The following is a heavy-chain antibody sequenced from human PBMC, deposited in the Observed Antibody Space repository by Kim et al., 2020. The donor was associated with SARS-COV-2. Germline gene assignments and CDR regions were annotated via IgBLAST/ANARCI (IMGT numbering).Heavy chain of an antibody. CDR3: ARDYYDSSGYWNWYFDL. Sequence: SETLSLTCTVSGGSISSYYWSWIRQPPGKGLEWIGYIDYSGSTNYNPSLKSRVTISVDTSKNQFSLKLSSVTAADTAVYYCARDYYDSSGYWNWYFDLWGRGTRVTVSS. V-gene: IGHV4-59*01. J-gene: IGHJ2*01. CDR2: IDYSGST. D-gene: IGHD3-22*01. CDR1: GGSISSYY.